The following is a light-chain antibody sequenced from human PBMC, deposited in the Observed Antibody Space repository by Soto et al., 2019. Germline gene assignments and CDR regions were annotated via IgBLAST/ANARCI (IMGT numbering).Light chain of an antibody. CDR2: EAT. V-gene: IGLV2-23*01. CDR1: SGDIGNYNL. Sequence: QSVLTQPASVSGSPGQSITISCTGTSGDIGNYNLISWYQHHPGKAPKVIIFEATKRPPDISGRFSASKSGNTASLTISGLLAEDEADYYCCSYAGRASVIFGGGTKVTVL. J-gene: IGLJ2*01. CDR3: CSYAGRASVI.